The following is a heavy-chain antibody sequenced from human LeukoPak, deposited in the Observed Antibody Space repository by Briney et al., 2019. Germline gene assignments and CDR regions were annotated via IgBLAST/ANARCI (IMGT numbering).Heavy chain of an antibody. Sequence: ASVKVSCKASGYTVTSYAMHWVRQAPGQRLEWRGWINAGNGNTKYSQKFQGRVTITRDTSASTAYMELSSLRSEDTAVYYCAREVGDAYNSYYFDYWGQGTLVTVSS. CDR1: GYTVTSYA. V-gene: IGHV1-3*01. D-gene: IGHD5-24*01. CDR3: AREVGDAYNSYYFDY. CDR2: INAGNGNT. J-gene: IGHJ4*02.